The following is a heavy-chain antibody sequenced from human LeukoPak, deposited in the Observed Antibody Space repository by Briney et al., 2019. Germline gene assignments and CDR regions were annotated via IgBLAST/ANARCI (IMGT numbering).Heavy chain of an antibody. D-gene: IGHD6-13*01. CDR2: INPNGGST. J-gene: IGHJ4*02. CDR1: GYTFTSHY. Sequence: ASVKVSCKASGYTFTSHYIHWVRQAPGQGLEWMGIINPNGGSTSYAQNFQGRVTMTRDTSTSTVYMELSSLRSEDAAVYYRARGPGYSSSWAYYFDYWGQGTLVTVSS. V-gene: IGHV1-46*01. CDR3: ARGPGYSSSWAYYFDY.